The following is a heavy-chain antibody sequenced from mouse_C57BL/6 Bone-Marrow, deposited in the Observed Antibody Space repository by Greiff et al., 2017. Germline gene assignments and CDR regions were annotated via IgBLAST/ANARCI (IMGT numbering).Heavy chain of an antibody. D-gene: IGHD1-1*01. CDR2: INPGSGGT. CDR1: GYAFTNYL. CDR3: ARRYPYYFDY. Sequence: QVQLKESGAELVRPGTSVKVSCKASGYAFTNYLIEWVKQRPGQGLEWIGVINPGSGGTNYNEKFKGKATLTADKSSSTAYMQLSSLTSEDSAVXFCARRYPYYFDYWGQGTTLTVSS. V-gene: IGHV1-54*01. J-gene: IGHJ2*01.